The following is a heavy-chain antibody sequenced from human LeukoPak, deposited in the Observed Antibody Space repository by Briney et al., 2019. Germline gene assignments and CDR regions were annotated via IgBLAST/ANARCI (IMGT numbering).Heavy chain of an antibody. V-gene: IGHV4-34*01. CDR1: GGSFSGYY. CDR3: ARLWRYYYMDV. J-gene: IGHJ6*03. Sequence: SETLSLTCAVYGGSFSGYYWSWIRQPPGKGLEWIGEINHSGSTNYNPSLKSRVTISVDTSKNQFSLKLSSVTAADTAVYYCARLWRYYYMDVWGKGTTVTVSS. CDR2: INHSGST.